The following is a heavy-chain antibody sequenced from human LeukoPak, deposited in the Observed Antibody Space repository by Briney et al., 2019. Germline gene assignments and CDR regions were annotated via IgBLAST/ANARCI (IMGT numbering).Heavy chain of an antibody. V-gene: IGHV3-23*01. D-gene: IGHD3-10*01. J-gene: IGHJ4*02. CDR3: AKGEIYGSGSYYYFDY. CDR2: ISGSGGST. CDR1: GFTFSSYA. Sequence: LGGSLRLSCAASGFTFSSYAMSWVRQAPGKGLEWVSAISGSGGSTYYADSVKGRFTISRDNSKNTLYLQMNSLRAEDTAVYYCAKGEIYGSGSYYYFDYWGQGTLVTVSS.